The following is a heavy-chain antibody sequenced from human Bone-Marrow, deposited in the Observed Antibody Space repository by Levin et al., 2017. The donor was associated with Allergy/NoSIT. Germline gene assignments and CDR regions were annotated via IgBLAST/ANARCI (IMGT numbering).Heavy chain of an antibody. CDR1: GFTFSSYG. J-gene: IGHJ4*02. CDR2: ISYDGSNK. V-gene: IGHV3-30*03. D-gene: IGHD6-13*01. Sequence: GESLKISCAASGFTFSSYGMHWVRQAPGKGLEWVAVISYDGSNKYYADSVKGRFTISRDNSKNTLYLQMNSLRAEDTAVYYCASSGTSSSWSAFDYWGQGTLVTVSS. CDR3: ASSGTSSSWSAFDY.